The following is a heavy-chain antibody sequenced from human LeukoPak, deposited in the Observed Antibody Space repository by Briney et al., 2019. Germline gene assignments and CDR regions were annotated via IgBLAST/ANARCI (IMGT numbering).Heavy chain of an antibody. CDR2: ISSSSSYI. D-gene: IGHD4-17*01. V-gene: IGHV3-21*01. Sequence: GGSLRLSCAASGFTFSSYSMNWVRQAPGKGLEWVSSISSSSSYIYYADSVKGRFTISGDNAKNSLYLQMNSLRAEDTAVYYCARIPNTVTNSIFDYWGQGTLVTVSS. CDR1: GFTFSSYS. J-gene: IGHJ4*02. CDR3: ARIPNTVTNSIFDY.